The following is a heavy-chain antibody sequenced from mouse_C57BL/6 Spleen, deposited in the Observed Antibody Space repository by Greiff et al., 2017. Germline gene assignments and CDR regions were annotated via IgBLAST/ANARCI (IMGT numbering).Heavy chain of an antibody. CDR1: GYSITSGYY. D-gene: IGHD2-3*01. Sequence: EVKLVESGPGLVKPSQSLSLTCSVTGYSITSGYYWNWIRQFPGNKLEWMGYISYDGSNNYNPSLKNRISITRDTSKNQFFLKLNSVTTEDTATYYCAREEGDGYYAWFAYWGQGTLVTVSA. CDR2: ISYDGSN. J-gene: IGHJ3*01. V-gene: IGHV3-6*01. CDR3: AREEGDGYYAWFAY.